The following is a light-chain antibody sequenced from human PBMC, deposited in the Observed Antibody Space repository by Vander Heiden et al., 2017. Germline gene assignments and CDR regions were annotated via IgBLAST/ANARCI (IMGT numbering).Light chain of an antibody. V-gene: IGLV1-40*01. J-gene: IGLJ2*01. CDR1: SSNTGANYD. CDR2: ANG. Sequence: QSVLTQPPSVSGAPGQRVTISCTGSSSNTGANYDVHWHQQLPGTAPQLSIDANGNRPSGVPDGCSGAKSGTSASLAITGLQAEDEADYYCQSYDNSLSGHVVFGGGTKLTVL. CDR3: QSYDNSLSGHVV.